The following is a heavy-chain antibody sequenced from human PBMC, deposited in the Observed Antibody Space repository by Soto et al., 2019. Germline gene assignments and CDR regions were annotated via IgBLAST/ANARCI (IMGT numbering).Heavy chain of an antibody. J-gene: IGHJ4*02. CDR3: AKMASASSYFDY. V-gene: IGHV4-4*02. CDR1: SGSISSYNW. CDR2: IYHSGST. D-gene: IGHD2-2*01. Sequence: SETLSLTCAVSSGSISSYNWWSWVRQPPGKGLEWIGEIYHSGSTTYNPSLKSRVTISVDKSKNQFSLNLSSVTAADTAVYYCAKMASASSYFDYWGQGTLVTVSS.